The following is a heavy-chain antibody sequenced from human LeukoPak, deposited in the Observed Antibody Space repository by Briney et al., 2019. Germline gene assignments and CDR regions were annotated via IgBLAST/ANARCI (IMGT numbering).Heavy chain of an antibody. CDR2: INWNGGST. V-gene: IGHV3-20*04. D-gene: IGHD6-19*01. CDR1: GFTFDDYA. J-gene: IGHJ4*02. Sequence: PGGSLRLSCAASGFTFDDYAMHWVRQAPGKGLEWVSGINWNGGSTGYADSVKGRFTISRDDAKNSLYLQMNSLRAEDTAVYYCARVLFEQWLEHFDYWGQGTLVTVSS. CDR3: ARVLFEQWLEHFDY.